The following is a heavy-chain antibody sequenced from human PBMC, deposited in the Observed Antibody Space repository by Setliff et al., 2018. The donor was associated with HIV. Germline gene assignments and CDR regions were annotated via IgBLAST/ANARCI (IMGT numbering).Heavy chain of an antibody. V-gene: IGHV1-69*13. D-gene: IGHD3-10*01. CDR2: IIPIFGTT. CDR3: ARDQSSSSLYYYMDV. CDR1: GGTFRGYA. J-gene: IGHJ6*03. Sequence: SVKVSCKASGGTFRGYAISWVRQASGQGLEWMGGIIPIFGTTNYAQKVQGRVTITADESTSTAYMEVTSLKSDDTAVYYCARDQSSSSLYYYMDVWGKGTTVTVSS.